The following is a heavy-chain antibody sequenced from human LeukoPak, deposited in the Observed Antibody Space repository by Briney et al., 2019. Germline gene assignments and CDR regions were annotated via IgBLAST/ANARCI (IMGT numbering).Heavy chain of an antibody. Sequence: VASVKVSCKASGYTFNSYGISWVRQAPGQGLECMGWINAYNGDTNYAQKLQGRVAMTTDTSTSTNYMELRSLRSDDTAVYYCAREGELTGDQYGYWGQGTLVTVSS. CDR1: GYTFNSYG. CDR2: INAYNGDT. V-gene: IGHV1-18*04. CDR3: AREGELTGDQYGY. J-gene: IGHJ4*02. D-gene: IGHD7-27*01.